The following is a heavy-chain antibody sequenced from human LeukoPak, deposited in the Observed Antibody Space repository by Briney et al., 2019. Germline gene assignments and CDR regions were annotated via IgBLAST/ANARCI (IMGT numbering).Heavy chain of an antibody. D-gene: IGHD3-10*01. J-gene: IGHJ4*02. CDR1: GFTFSTYS. CDR2: ISSGAGTI. CDR3: ARDGVLLWFGEFDY. Sequence: GGSLRLSCAASGFTFSTYSMNWVRQAPGKGPEWVSYISSGAGTINYADSVKGRFTISRDNSKNTLYLQMNSLRAEDTAVYYCARDGVLLWFGEFDYWGQGTLVTVSS. V-gene: IGHV3-48*01.